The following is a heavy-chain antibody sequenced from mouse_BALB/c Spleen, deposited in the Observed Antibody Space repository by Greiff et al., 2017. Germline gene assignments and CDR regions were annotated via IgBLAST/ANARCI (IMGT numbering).Heavy chain of an antibody. D-gene: IGHD1-1*01. J-gene: IGHJ2*01. CDR2: ISSGGSYT. CDR1: GFTFSSYG. V-gene: IGHV5-6*01. CDR3: ARHTDYGILDY. Sequence: EVKLMESGGDLVKPGGSLKLSCAASGFTFSSYGMSWVRQTPDKRLEWVATISSGGSYTYYPDSVKGRFTISRDNAKNTLYLQMSSLKSEDTAMYYCARHTDYGILDYWGQGTTLTVSS.